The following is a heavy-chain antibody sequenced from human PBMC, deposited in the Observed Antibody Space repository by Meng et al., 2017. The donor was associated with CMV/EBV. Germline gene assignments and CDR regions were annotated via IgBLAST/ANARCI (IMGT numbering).Heavy chain of an antibody. CDR2: INPNSGGT. D-gene: IGHD3-22*01. CDR1: GYTFTGYY. J-gene: IGHJ4*02. CDR3: ARTYYYDSSGHKGFDY. Sequence: SVKVSCKASGYTFTGYYMHWVRQAPAQSLEWMGWINPNSGGTHYAQKFQGRVTMTRDTSIRTAYMELGRLRSDDTAVYCCARTYYYDSSGHKGFDYWGQGTLVTVSS. V-gene: IGHV1-2*02.